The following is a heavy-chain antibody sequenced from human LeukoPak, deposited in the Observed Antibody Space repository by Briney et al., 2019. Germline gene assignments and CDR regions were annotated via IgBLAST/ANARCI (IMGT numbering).Heavy chain of an antibody. J-gene: IGHJ4*02. CDR3: ARESSGYPYYFDF. D-gene: IGHD3-22*01. CDR2: IYISGST. CDR1: GGSISSASNC. V-gene: IGHV4-61*02. Sequence: PSQTLSLTCTVSGGSISSASNCWSWIRQPAGKGPEWIGRIYISGSTNYNPSLKSRVTISVDTSKNQFSLKLSSVTAADTAVYYCARESSGYPYYFDFWSQGTLVTVSS.